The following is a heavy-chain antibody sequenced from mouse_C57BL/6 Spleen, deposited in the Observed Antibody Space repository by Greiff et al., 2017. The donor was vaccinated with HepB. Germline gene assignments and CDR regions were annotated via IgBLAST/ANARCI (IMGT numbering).Heavy chain of an antibody. CDR3: ARGITTVVPMDY. V-gene: IGHV3-1*01. D-gene: IGHD1-1*01. J-gene: IGHJ4*01. Sequence: EVKLQESGPGMVKPSQSLSLTCTVTGYSITSGYDWHWIRHFPGNKLEWMGYISYSGSTNYNPSLKSRISITHDTSKNHFFLKLNSVTTEDTATYYCARGITTVVPMDYWGQGTSVTVSS. CDR2: ISYSGST. CDR1: GYSITSGYD.